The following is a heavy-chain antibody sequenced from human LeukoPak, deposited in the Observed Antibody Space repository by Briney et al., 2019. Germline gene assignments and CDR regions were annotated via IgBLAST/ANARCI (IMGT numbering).Heavy chain of an antibody. Sequence: PGGSLRLSCAASGFTFSRYSLNWVRQAPGKGLEWVSSINSSSSYIYYADSVKGRFTISRDNAKNSLYLQMNSLRAEDTAVYYCARDWPTIAAAGTIPEYFQHWGQGTLVTVSS. CDR3: ARDWPTIAAAGTIPEYFQH. V-gene: IGHV3-21*01. D-gene: IGHD6-13*01. CDR2: INSSSSYI. CDR1: GFTFSRYS. J-gene: IGHJ1*01.